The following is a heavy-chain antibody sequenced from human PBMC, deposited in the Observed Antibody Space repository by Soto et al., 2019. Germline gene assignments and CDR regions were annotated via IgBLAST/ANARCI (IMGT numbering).Heavy chain of an antibody. CDR3: ARSDGLRYFDWSRALIFDY. Sequence: SVKVSCKASGGTFSSYAISWVRQAPGQGLEWMGGIIPIFGTANYAQKFQGRVTITADKSTSTAYMELSSLRSEDTAVYYCARSDGLRYFDWSRALIFDYWGQGTLVTVSS. J-gene: IGHJ4*02. D-gene: IGHD3-9*01. V-gene: IGHV1-69*06. CDR1: GGTFSSYA. CDR2: IIPIFGTA.